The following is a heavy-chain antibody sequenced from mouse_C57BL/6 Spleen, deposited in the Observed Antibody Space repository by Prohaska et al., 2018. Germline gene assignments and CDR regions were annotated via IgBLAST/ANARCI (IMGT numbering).Heavy chain of an antibody. V-gene: IGHV1-15*01. J-gene: IGHJ4*01. CDR3: TRKAPYYYAMDY. CDR2: IDPETGGT. CDR1: GYTFTDYE. Sequence: GAELVRPGASVTLSCKVSGYTFTDYEMHWVKQTPVHGLEWIGAIDPETGGTAYNQKFKGKAILTADTSSSTDYMDLRSLTSEDAAVYYCTRKAPYYYAMDYWGQGTSVTVSS.